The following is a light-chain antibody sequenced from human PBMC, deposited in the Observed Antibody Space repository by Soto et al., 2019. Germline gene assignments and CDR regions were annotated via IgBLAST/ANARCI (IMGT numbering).Light chain of an antibody. V-gene: IGKV1-5*01. J-gene: IGKJ1*01. CDR1: QSVSRW. Sequence: DILMTQYPSTLSASVGDTVTITCRASQSVSRWLNWYQQKSGKAPRLLIYEASNLEIGVPSRFSGSGSGTEFILTINSLQPADSATYYCQQFNSKVWTFGQGTKVDIK. CDR2: EAS. CDR3: QQFNSKVWT.